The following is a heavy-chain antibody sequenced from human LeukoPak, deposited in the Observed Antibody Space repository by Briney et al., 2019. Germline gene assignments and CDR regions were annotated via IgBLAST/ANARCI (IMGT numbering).Heavy chain of an antibody. CDR2: INKGGTFI. Sequence: GGSLRLSCAASGFTFRDYTMNWVRQSPGKGLEWVSAINKGGTFIKYADSVKGRFTISRDNAKNSLYLQMNSLRAEDTAVYYCAREHYYDSSGYLGGEYYFDYWGQGTLVTVSS. CDR3: AREHYYDSSGYLGGEYYFDY. CDR1: GFTFRDYT. J-gene: IGHJ4*02. V-gene: IGHV3-21*01. D-gene: IGHD3-22*01.